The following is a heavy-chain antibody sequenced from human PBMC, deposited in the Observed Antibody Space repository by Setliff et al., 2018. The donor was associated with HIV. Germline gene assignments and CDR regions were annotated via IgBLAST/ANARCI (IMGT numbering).Heavy chain of an antibody. Sequence: LSCAASGFTFSSYPMSWVRQSPGKGPEWVSAISDGGGSTYYAVSVKGRFTIPRDNSKNTLYLQMNSLRVEDTAVYYCAKEPKLGGIAAPFDYWGQGTLVTVSS. J-gene: IGHJ4*02. D-gene: IGHD6-6*01. CDR3: AKEPKLGGIAAPFDY. V-gene: IGHV3-23*01. CDR2: ISDGGGST. CDR1: GFTFSSYP.